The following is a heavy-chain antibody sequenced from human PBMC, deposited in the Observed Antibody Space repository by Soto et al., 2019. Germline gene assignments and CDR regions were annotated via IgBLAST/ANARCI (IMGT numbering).Heavy chain of an antibody. V-gene: IGHV4-39*01. Sequence: KASETLSLTCSVSGGSISKPIYYWVGIRQPPGKGLEWIGSIFYSGSAYYNPSLKSRVTMSVDTSQNQFSLKLSSVTAADTAVYYCAGRTSLTSVEIFSGGLSGYNWVDLWGRGTLVTVSS. CDR3: AGRTSLTSVEIFSGGLSGYNWVDL. CDR2: IFYSGSA. D-gene: IGHD3-3*01. CDR1: GGSISKPIYY. J-gene: IGHJ5*01.